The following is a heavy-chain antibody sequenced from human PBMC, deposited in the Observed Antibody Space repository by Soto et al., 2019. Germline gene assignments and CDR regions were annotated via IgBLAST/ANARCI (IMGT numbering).Heavy chain of an antibody. CDR1: GDSISTYY. J-gene: IGHJ4*02. Sequence: SETLSLTCTVSGDSISTYYWSWIRQPPGRGLQWIGYIFYSGGTAYNPSLKSRVTISLDMSKKQISLKLSSVTTADTATYFCARLQLVQKVIDYWGQGTLVTVSS. D-gene: IGHD1-1*01. CDR3: ARLQLVQKVIDY. CDR2: IFYSGGT. V-gene: IGHV4-59*01.